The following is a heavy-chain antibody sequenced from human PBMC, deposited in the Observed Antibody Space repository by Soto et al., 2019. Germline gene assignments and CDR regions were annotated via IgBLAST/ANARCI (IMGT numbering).Heavy chain of an antibody. CDR3: ARAKSGWRLYYYYYGMDV. Sequence: AAVKVSCKASGYTFTGYYMHWVRQAPGQGLEWMGWINPNSGGTNYAQKFQGRVTMTRDTSISTAYMELSRLRSDDTAVYYCARAKSGWRLYYYYYGMDVWGQGTTVTVSS. CDR1: GYTFTGYY. D-gene: IGHD6-19*01. J-gene: IGHJ6*02. V-gene: IGHV1-2*02. CDR2: INPNSGGT.